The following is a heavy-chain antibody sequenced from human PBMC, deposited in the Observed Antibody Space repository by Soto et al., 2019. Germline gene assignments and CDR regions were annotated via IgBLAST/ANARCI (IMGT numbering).Heavy chain of an antibody. CDR3: ARGAAAGTSRFDY. J-gene: IGHJ4*02. Sequence: GGSLRLSCAASGFTFSSYSMSWVRQAPGKGLEWVAYISSSGTTIYYADSVKGRFTISRDNGKNSLYLQMNGLRDDDTAVYYCARGAAAGTSRFDYWGQGTLVTVSS. CDR2: ISSSGTTI. CDR1: GFTFSSYS. D-gene: IGHD6-25*01. V-gene: IGHV3-48*02.